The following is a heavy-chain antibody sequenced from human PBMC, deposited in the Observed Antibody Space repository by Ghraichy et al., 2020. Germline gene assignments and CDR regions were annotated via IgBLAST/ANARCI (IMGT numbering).Heavy chain of an antibody. Sequence: GGSLRLSCAASGFSFSGYWMSWVRQAPGKGLEWVASIKQDGSEKIYVDSVKGRFTISRDNARNSLYLQMNSLRAEDTAMYYCARSYYDRSGYYFFGVDYWGRGIPVTVSS. CDR3: ARSYYDRSGYYFFGVDY. CDR2: IKQDGSEK. CDR1: GFSFSGYW. D-gene: IGHD3-22*01. J-gene: IGHJ4*02. V-gene: IGHV3-7*01.